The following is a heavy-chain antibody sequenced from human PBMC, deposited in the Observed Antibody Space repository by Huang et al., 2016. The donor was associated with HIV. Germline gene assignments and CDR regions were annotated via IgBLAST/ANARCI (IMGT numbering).Heavy chain of an antibody. D-gene: IGHD3-22*01. CDR3: ARARGYYDSSVSYYFDY. CDR2: SSPICGTA. CDR1: GGTFSSYA. J-gene: IGHJ4*02. V-gene: IGHV1-69*13. Sequence: QVQLVQSGAEVKKPGSSVKVSCKASGGTFSSYAISWVRQAPGQGLGWMGGSSPICGTANYAQKFQGRGTITADESTSTAYMELSSLRSEDTAVYYCARARGYYDSSVSYYFDYWGQGTLVTVSS.